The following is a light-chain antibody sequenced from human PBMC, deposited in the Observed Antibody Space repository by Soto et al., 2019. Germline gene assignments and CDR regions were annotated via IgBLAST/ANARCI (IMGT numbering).Light chain of an antibody. Sequence: DIQMTQSPASLSASIGDRVTITCRASQNIGSFLNWYQQKPGQDHRLLVYSAFTIQSGVPSRFNASGSGTDFTLSISSLQPEDGSTYYGQQGSTTPITFGLGTRLEIK. V-gene: IGKV1-39*01. CDR1: QNIGSF. CDR2: SAF. J-gene: IGKJ5*01. CDR3: QQGSTTPIT.